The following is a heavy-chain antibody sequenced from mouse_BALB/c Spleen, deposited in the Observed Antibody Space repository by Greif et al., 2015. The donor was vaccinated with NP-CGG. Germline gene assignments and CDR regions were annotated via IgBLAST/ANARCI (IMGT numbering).Heavy chain of an antibody. Sequence: QVQLQQSGAELVRPGASVKLSCKASGYSFTSYWMNWVKQRPGQGLEWIGMIHPPDSETRLKQKFKDKATLTVDKSSSTAYMQRSSPTSEDSAVYYCARCYGNYDYAMDYWGQGTSVTVSS. CDR1: GYSFTSYW. D-gene: IGHD2-1*01. CDR2: IHPPDSET. CDR3: ARCYGNYDYAMDY. V-gene: IGHV1-61*01. J-gene: IGHJ4*01.